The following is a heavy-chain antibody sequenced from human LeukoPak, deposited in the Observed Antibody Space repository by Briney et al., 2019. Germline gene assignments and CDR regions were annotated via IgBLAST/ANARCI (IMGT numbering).Heavy chain of an antibody. Sequence: SETLSLTCTVSGGSISSSRYYWGWIRQPPGKGLEWIGSIYYSGSTYYNPSLKSRVTISVDTSKNQFSLKLSSVTAADTAVYYCARRSGLIYGDWYYFDYWGQGTLVTVSS. V-gene: IGHV4-39*01. CDR2: IYYSGST. CDR1: GGSISSSRYY. J-gene: IGHJ4*02. CDR3: ARRSGLIYGDWYYFDY. D-gene: IGHD4-17*01.